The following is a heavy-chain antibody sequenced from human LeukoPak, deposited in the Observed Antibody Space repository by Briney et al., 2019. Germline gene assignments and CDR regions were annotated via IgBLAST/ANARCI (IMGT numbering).Heavy chain of an antibody. Sequence: GGSLRLSCAASGFTFGPDWMSWVRQVPGKGLEWVSSISSSSSYIYYADSVKGRFTISRDNAKNSLYLQMNSLRAEDTAVYYCARGDYLDYWGQGTLVTVSS. V-gene: IGHV3-21*01. CDR1: GFTFGPDW. J-gene: IGHJ4*02. CDR3: ARGDYLDY. CDR2: ISSSSSYI.